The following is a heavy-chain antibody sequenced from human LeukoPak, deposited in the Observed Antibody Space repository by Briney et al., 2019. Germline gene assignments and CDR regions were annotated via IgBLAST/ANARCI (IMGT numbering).Heavy chain of an antibody. Sequence: GGSLRLSCAASGFTFSNYGIHWVRQAPGKGLEWVACIRFDGSEKFYADSVKGRFTISRDNSKNTLYFQMNSLRAEDTAVYYCAKGRDFYFDNWGQGTLVTVSS. CDR3: AKGRDFYFDN. CDR2: IRFDGSEK. D-gene: IGHD5-24*01. CDR1: GFTFSNYG. V-gene: IGHV3-30*02. J-gene: IGHJ4*02.